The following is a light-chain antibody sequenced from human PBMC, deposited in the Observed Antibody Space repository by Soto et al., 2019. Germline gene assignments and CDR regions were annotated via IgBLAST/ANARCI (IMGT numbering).Light chain of an antibody. V-gene: IGKV1-39*01. CDR3: QQSYSTPLT. CDR2: AAS. J-gene: IGKJ4*01. CDR1: QSSSSY. Sequence: QMTQSPSSLSASVGDRVTITCRASQSSSSYLNWYQQKPGKAPKLLIYAASSLQSGVPSRFSGSGSGTDFTLTISSLQPEDFATYYCQQSYSTPLTFGGGTKVDI.